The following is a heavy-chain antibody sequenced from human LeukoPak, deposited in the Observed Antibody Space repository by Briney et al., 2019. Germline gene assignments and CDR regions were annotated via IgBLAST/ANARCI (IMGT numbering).Heavy chain of an antibody. CDR3: ARVFSSSWLDAFDI. Sequence: SETLSLTCSVSGGSISSYYWSWLRQPPGKGLEWIGYIYYSGSTNYNPSLKSRVTISVDTSKNQFSLKLSSVTAADTAVYYCARVFSSSWLDAFDIWGQGTMVTVSS. V-gene: IGHV4-59*01. J-gene: IGHJ3*02. CDR1: GGSISSYY. CDR2: IYYSGST. D-gene: IGHD6-13*01.